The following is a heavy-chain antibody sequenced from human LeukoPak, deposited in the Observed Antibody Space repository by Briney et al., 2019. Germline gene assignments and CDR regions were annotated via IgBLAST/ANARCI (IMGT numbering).Heavy chain of an antibody. CDR3: AKDSFGYYDSSGYYAI. J-gene: IGHJ3*02. Sequence: GGSLRLSCAASGFTFSSYSINWVRQAPGKGLEWVSFISSSRSYIYYADSVKGRFTISRDNAKNSLYLQMNSLRAEDTAVCYCAKDSFGYYDSSGYYAIWGQGTMVTVSS. CDR2: ISSSRSYI. D-gene: IGHD3-22*01. V-gene: IGHV3-21*01. CDR1: GFTFSSYS.